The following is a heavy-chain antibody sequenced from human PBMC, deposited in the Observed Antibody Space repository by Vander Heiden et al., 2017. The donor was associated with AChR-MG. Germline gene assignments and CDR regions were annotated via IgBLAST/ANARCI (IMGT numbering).Heavy chain of an antibody. CDR3: ARRIRVTTVTTGYFQH. Sequence: QVQLQQWGAGLLKPSETLSLTCAVYGGSFSGYYWSWIRQPPGKGLEWIGEINHSGSTNYNPSLKSRVTISVDTSKNQFSLKLSSVTAADTAVYYCARRIRVTTVTTGYFQHWGQGTLVTVAS. D-gene: IGHD4-4*01. CDR1: GGSFSGYY. CDR2: INHSGST. V-gene: IGHV4-34*01. J-gene: IGHJ1*01.